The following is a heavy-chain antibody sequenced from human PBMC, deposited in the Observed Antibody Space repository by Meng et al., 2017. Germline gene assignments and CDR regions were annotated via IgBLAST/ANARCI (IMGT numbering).Heavy chain of an antibody. Sequence: GESLKISCAASGFTFSSYAMHWVRQAPGKGLEWVAVISYDGSNKYYADSVKGRFTISRDNSKNTLYLQMNSLRAEDTAVYYCARVANIVVVAAATGLDYWGQGTLVTVSS. D-gene: IGHD2-15*01. J-gene: IGHJ4*02. V-gene: IGHV3-30*04. CDR3: ARVANIVVVAAATGLDY. CDR1: GFTFSSYA. CDR2: ISYDGSNK.